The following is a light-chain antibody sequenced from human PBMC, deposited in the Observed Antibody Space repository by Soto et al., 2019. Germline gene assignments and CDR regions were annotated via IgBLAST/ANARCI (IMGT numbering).Light chain of an antibody. CDR1: QSIGYY. V-gene: IGKV3-11*01. J-gene: IGKJ4*01. CDR2: EAS. CDR3: QQANSFPLT. Sequence: EIVLTQSPATLSLSPGESATLYCRASQSIGYYLAWYQEKPGQPPRLLIYEASISAPGIPARFSGSWSGTDFTLTISGLEPEDFATYYCQQANSFPLTFGGGTKVDI.